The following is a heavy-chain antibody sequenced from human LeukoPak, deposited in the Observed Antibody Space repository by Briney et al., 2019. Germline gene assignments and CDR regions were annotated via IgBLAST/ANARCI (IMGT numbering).Heavy chain of an antibody. V-gene: IGHV3-21*01. CDR1: GFTFSSYT. CDR3: ARASGSYYRGIDY. J-gene: IGHJ4*02. Sequence: GGSLRLSCAASGFTFSSYTMNWVRQAPGKGLEWVSSISSSSSFIYSPDSVKGRFTISRDNANNSLYLQMNSLRAEDTAVYYCARASGSYYRGIDYWGQGTLVTVSS. CDR2: ISSSSSFI. D-gene: IGHD1-26*01.